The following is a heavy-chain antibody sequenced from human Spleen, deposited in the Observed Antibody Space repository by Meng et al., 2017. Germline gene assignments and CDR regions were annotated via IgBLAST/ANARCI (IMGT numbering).Heavy chain of an antibody. CDR2: INQSGNT. CDR1: GGSFTGYY. D-gene: IGHD2-2*01. Sequence: QVQLHQWGAGRLKPSENISHTCAFYGGSFTGYYWSWIRQPPGKGLEWIGEINQSGNTNYNSSLKSRVTISLATSKSQFSLKLSSVTAADTALYFFARVNYRLLSSSNWFDPWGQGTLVTVSS. CDR3: ARVNYRLLSSSNWFDP. V-gene: IGHV4-34*01. J-gene: IGHJ5*02.